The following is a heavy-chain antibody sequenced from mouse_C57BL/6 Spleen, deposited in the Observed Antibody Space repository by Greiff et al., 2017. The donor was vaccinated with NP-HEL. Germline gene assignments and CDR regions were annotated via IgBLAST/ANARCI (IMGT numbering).Heavy chain of an antibody. CDR1: GYTFTGYW. J-gene: IGHJ1*03. V-gene: IGHV1-9*01. CDR2: ILRGSGST. D-gene: IGHD1-1*01. CDR3: AIGAYYCGSSYDCSFDV. Sequence: VQLQQSGAKLMKPGASVKLSCKATGYTFTGYWIEWVKQRPGHGLEWIGAILRGSGSTNYNEKLKGQATFTAETSSNTAYMQLGSLTTENAAIYYCAIGAYYCGSSYDCSFDVWGTGTTVTVSS.